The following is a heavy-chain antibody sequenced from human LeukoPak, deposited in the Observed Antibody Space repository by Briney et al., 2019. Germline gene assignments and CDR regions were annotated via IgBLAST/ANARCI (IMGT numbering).Heavy chain of an antibody. Sequence: ASVKVSCKASGYTFTSYGISWVRQAPGQGLEWMGIINPSGGSTRYAQKFQGRVTMTRDTSTSTVYMELSSLRSEDTAVYYCARSYSGSYYAESGVDYWGQGTLVTASS. D-gene: IGHD1-26*01. J-gene: IGHJ4*02. CDR2: INPSGGST. V-gene: IGHV1-46*01. CDR1: GYTFTSYG. CDR3: ARSYSGSYYAESGVDY.